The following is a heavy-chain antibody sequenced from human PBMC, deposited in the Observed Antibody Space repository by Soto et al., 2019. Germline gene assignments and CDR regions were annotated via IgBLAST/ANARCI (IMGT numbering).Heavy chain of an antibody. CDR1: GFPFSSYW. CDR2: IKGDGSET. V-gene: IGHV3-74*01. CDR3: LRGNSGYGNFDY. J-gene: IGHJ4*02. Sequence: PGGSLRLSCAASGFPFSSYWMHWVRQAPGKGLVWVSRIKGDGSETNYADSVKGRFTISRDNAKNTLYLQLNSLRAEDTAVYYCLRGNSGYGNFDYWGQGTRVTVSS. D-gene: IGHD5-12*01.